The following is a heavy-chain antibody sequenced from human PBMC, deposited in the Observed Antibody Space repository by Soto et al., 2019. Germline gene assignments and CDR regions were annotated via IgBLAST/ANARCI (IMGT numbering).Heavy chain of an antibody. Sequence: EVQLLESGGGLVQPGGSLRLSCAASGFTFSSYAMSWVRQAPGKGLEWVSAISGSGGSTYYADSVKGRFTISRDNSKNTLYLQMNSLRAEDTDVYYCAKDSLAIPEGGYDYWGQGTLVTVSS. CDR3: AKDSLAIPEGGYDY. D-gene: IGHD5-12*01. CDR1: GFTFSSYA. CDR2: ISGSGGST. V-gene: IGHV3-23*01. J-gene: IGHJ4*02.